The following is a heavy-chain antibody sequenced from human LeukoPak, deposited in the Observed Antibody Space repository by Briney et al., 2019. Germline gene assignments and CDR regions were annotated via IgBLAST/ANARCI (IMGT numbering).Heavy chain of an antibody. J-gene: IGHJ4*02. CDR3: ATGHLYSGSYSDYFDY. CDR1: GGSISPYY. V-gene: IGHV4-59*01. CDR2: IYYSGST. Sequence: PSETLSLTCTVSGGSISPYYWSWIRQPPGKGLEWIAYIYYSGSTNYNPSLRSRVTISVDTSKNQFSLKLSSVTAADMAVYYCATGHLYSGSYSDYFDYWGQGTLVTVSS. D-gene: IGHD1-26*01.